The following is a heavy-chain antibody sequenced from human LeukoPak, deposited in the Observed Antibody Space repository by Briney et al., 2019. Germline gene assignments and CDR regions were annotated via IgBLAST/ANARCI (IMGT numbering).Heavy chain of an antibody. CDR1: GYTLTELS. D-gene: IGHD6-19*01. CDR2: FDPEDGET. CDR3: ATRQWLGQYNWFDP. Sequence: ASVKVSCKVSGYTLTELSMHWVRQAPGKGLEWMGGFDPEDGETIYAQKFQGRVTMTEDTSTDTAYMELSSLRSEDTAVYYCATRQWLGQYNWFDPWGQGTLVTVSS. J-gene: IGHJ5*02. V-gene: IGHV1-24*01.